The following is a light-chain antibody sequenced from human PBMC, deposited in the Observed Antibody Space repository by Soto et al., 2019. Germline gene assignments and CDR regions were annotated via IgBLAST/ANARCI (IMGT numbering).Light chain of an antibody. J-gene: IGKJ3*01. CDR2: AES. CDR1: QGISNY. V-gene: IGKV1-27*01. CDR3: QKYYSAPFT. Sequence: DIQMTQSPSSLSASVGDRVTITCRASQGISNYLAWYQQKPGKVPKLLIYAESTLQSGVPSRFSGSGAGTDFTLTISSLQPEDVANYYCQKYYSAPFTCGHGTKVEIK.